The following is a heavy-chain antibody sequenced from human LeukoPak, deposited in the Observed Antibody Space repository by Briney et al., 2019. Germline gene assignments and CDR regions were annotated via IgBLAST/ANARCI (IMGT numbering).Heavy chain of an antibody. D-gene: IGHD4-17*01. Sequence: GGSLRLSCAASGFTFSSYSMNWVRQAPGKGLEWVSSISSSSSYIYYADSVKGRFTISRDNAKNSLYLQMNSLRAEDTAVYYCARDLGTTVTTYLDYWGQGTLVSVSS. CDR3: ARDLGTTVTTYLDY. CDR2: ISSSSSYI. J-gene: IGHJ4*02. V-gene: IGHV3-21*01. CDR1: GFTFSSYS.